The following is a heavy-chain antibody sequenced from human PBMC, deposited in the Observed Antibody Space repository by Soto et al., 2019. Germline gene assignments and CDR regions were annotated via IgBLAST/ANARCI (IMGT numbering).Heavy chain of an antibody. CDR2: IIPIFGTA. J-gene: IGHJ5*02. CDR3: ARGRSARFVSSSWLS. CDR1: GGTFSSYA. V-gene: IGHV1-69*06. D-gene: IGHD6-13*01. Sequence: SVKVSCKASGGTFSSYAISWVRQAPGQGLEWMGGIIPIFGTANYAQKFQGRVTITADKSTSTAYMELSSLRSEDTAVYYCARGRSARFVSSSWLSWGQGTLVTVSS.